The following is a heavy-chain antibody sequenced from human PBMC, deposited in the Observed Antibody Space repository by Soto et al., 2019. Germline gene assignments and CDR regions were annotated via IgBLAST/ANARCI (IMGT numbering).Heavy chain of an antibody. V-gene: IGHV2-5*02. CDR2: IYWDDDK. CDR1: GFSLSTSGVG. CDR3: ANSLMTTVVTSPSDYYYGMDV. D-gene: IGHD4-17*01. J-gene: IGHJ6*02. Sequence: QITLKESGPTLVKPTQTLTLTCTFSGFSLSTSGVGVGWIRQPPGKALEWLALIYWDDDKRYSPSLKSRLTITKDTTKTQVVLTMTNMDPVDTATYYCANSLMTTVVTSPSDYYYGMDVWGQGTTVTVSS.